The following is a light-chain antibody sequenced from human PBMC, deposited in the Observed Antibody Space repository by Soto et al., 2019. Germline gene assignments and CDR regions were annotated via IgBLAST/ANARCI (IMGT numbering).Light chain of an antibody. CDR1: SRDIGLYDR. V-gene: IGLV2-23*02. Sequence: QSALTPPASVSGSPGQSVTISCTGTSRDIGLYDRVAWYRQYPGKAPKLLIYGVNKRPSAVSDRCSAPKSGSTAALTISGLQAQDEAAYYCCSYAGITAYVFGTGTKVTV. CDR3: CSYAGITAYV. CDR2: GVN. J-gene: IGLJ1*01.